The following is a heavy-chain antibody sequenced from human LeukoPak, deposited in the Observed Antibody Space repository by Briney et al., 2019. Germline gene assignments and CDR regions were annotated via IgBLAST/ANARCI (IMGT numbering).Heavy chain of an antibody. Sequence: GGSLRLSCAAPGFTFSNAWMNWVRQAPGKGLEWVGRIKSKTDGGTTDYAAPVKGRFTISRDDSKNTLYLQMNSLKTEDTAVYYCARGGIPTRNVYWGQGTLVTVSS. J-gene: IGHJ4*02. V-gene: IGHV3-15*07. CDR2: IKSKTDGGTT. CDR1: GFTFSNAW. CDR3: ARGGIPTRNVY.